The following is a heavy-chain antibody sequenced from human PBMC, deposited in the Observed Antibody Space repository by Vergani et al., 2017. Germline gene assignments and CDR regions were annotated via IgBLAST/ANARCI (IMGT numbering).Heavy chain of an antibody. V-gene: IGHV3-30-3*01. CDR3: ARDKGGYGDYLFYY. Sequence: QVQLVESGGGVVQPGRSLRLSCAASGFTFSSYAMHWVRQAPGKGLEWVAVISYDGSNKYYADSVKGRFTISRDNSKNTLYLQMNSLRAEDTAVYYCARDKGGYGDYLFYYWGQGTLVTVSS. D-gene: IGHD4-17*01. CDR1: GFTFSSYA. CDR2: ISYDGSNK. J-gene: IGHJ4*02.